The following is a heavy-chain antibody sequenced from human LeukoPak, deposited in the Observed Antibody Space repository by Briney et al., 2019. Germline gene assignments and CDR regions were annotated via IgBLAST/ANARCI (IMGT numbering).Heavy chain of an antibody. V-gene: IGHV4-30-2*01. D-gene: IGHD3-10*01. CDR2: IYHSGGT. Sequence: SETLSLTCAVSGGSISSGGYYWSWIRQPPGKGLEWIGYIYHSGGTYYNPSLKSRVTMSLDRSKSQFSLEVTSLTAADTAVYYCARTRISVVGGVRSWFGHWGQGTLVTVSS. J-gene: IGHJ5*02. CDR1: GGSISSGGYY. CDR3: ARTRISVVGGVRSWFGH.